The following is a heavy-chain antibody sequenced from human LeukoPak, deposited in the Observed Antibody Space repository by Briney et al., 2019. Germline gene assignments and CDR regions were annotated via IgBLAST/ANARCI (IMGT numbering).Heavy chain of an antibody. Sequence: ASVKVSCKASGYTFTSYDINWVRQATGQGLEWMGWMNPNSGNTGYAQKFQGRVTMTRNTSISTAYMELSSLRSEDTAVYYCARGILRYSGYYYYMDVWGKGATVTISS. D-gene: IGHD5-12*01. J-gene: IGHJ6*03. CDR3: ARGILRYSGYYYYMDV. CDR1: GYTFTSYD. CDR2: MNPNSGNT. V-gene: IGHV1-8*01.